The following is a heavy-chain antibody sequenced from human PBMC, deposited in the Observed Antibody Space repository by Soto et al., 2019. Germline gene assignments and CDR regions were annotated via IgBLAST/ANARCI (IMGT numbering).Heavy chain of an antibody. J-gene: IGHJ4*02. CDR2: ISYDGSNK. V-gene: IGHV3-30*14. D-gene: IGHD2-2*01. Sequence: HPGGSLRLSCAASGFTFSSYAMHWVRQAPGKGLEWVAVISYDGSNKYYADSVKGRFTISRDNARNLLYLQMNSLRAEDTALYYCARVRMDRQLSRPFDHWGRGSLVTVSS. CDR3: ARVRMDRQLSRPFDH. CDR1: GFTFSSYA.